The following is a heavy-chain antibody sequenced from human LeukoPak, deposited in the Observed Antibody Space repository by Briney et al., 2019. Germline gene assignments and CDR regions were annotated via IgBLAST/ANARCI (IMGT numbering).Heavy chain of an antibody. D-gene: IGHD5-24*01. CDR1: GYTFIGYY. CDR2: INPHSGGT. Sequence: VASVKVSCKASGYTFIGYYMHWVRQAPGQGLEWMGWINPHSGGTNSEQNFQGRVTMSRDTSIRTVYMELSRLRSDDTALYHYAREGVIGDGYNFFDYWGQGTLVTVSS. CDR3: AREGVIGDGYNFFDY. V-gene: IGHV1-2*02. J-gene: IGHJ4*02.